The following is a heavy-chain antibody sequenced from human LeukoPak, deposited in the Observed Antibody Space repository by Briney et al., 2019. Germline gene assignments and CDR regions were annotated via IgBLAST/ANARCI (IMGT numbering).Heavy chain of an antibody. J-gene: IGHJ4*02. Sequence: SETLSLTCTLSGGSIRSITYYWGWIRQPPGKGLEWIGSIYYSGTTYYNPSLQSRVTISVDTSKNQFSVSLRSLTTADTALYYCVRGYSDVSSGPPKNFDYWDRGTLVTVSS. CDR1: GGSIRSITYY. V-gene: IGHV4-39*01. CDR2: IYYSGTT. D-gene: IGHD3-3*01. CDR3: VRGYSDVSSGPPKNFDY.